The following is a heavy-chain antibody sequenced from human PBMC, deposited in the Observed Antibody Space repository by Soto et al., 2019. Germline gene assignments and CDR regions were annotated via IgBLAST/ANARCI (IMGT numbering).Heavy chain of an antibody. CDR1: GFTFSSYA. D-gene: IGHD3-9*01. CDR3: AKGPRRYFDWLYSYFDY. V-gene: IGHV3-23*01. Sequence: AGGSLRLSCAASGFTFSSYAMSWVRQAPGKGLEWVSAISGSGGSTYYADSVKGRFTISRDNSKNTLYLQMNSLRAEDTAVYYCAKGPRRYFDWLYSYFDYWGQGTLVTVSS. J-gene: IGHJ4*02. CDR2: ISGSGGST.